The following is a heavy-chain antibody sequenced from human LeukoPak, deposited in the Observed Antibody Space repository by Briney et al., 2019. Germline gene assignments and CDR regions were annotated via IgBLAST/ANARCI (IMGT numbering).Heavy chain of an antibody. J-gene: IGHJ1*01. V-gene: IGHV3-30-3*01. CDR1: GFTFSSYA. CDR3: AREGYSSSPPRPNWFQH. D-gene: IGHD6-6*01. Sequence: PGGSLRLSCAASGFTFSSYAMHWVRQAPGKGLEWVAVISYDGSNKYYADSVKGRFTISRDNSKNTLYLQMNSLRAEDTAVYYCAREGYSSSPPRPNWFQHWGQGTLVTVSS. CDR2: ISYDGSNK.